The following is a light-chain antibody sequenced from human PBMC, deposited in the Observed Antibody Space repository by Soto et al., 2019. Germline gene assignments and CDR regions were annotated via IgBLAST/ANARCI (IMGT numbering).Light chain of an antibody. CDR1: QSISSW. Sequence: DIQMTQSPSTLSASVGDRVTITCRASQSISSWLAWYQQKPGKAPKLLIYQASNLESEVPSRFSGSGSGTEFTLTISSLQPDDFATYYCQQYNNYSTFGQGTKVEIK. J-gene: IGKJ1*01. CDR2: QAS. CDR3: QQYNNYST. V-gene: IGKV1-5*03.